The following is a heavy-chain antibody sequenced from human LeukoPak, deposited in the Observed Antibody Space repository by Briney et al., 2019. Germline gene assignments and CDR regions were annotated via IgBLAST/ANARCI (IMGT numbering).Heavy chain of an antibody. CDR1: GGSFSGYY. J-gene: IGHJ3*02. D-gene: IGHD3-10*01. CDR2: IYYSGST. Sequence: PSETLSLTCAVYGGSFSGYYWGWIRQPPGKGLEWIGSIYYSGSTYYNPSLKSRVTISVDTSKDQFSLKLSSVTAADTAVYYCARDSVLLWFGELHDAFDIWGQGTMVTVSS. V-gene: IGHV4-34*01. CDR3: ARDSVLLWFGELHDAFDI.